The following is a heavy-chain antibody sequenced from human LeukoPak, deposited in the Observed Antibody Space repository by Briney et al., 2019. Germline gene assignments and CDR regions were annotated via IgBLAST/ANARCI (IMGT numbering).Heavy chain of an antibody. Sequence: KPSETLSLTCTVSGGSISSYYWSWIRQPRGKGLEWIGYIYYSGSTNYNPSLKSRVTISVDTSKNQFSLKLSSVTAADTAVYYCAREGISGSYGYWGQRTLVTVSS. CDR2: IYYSGST. J-gene: IGHJ4*02. D-gene: IGHD1-26*01. CDR3: AREGISGSYGY. CDR1: GGSISSYY. V-gene: IGHV4-59*01.